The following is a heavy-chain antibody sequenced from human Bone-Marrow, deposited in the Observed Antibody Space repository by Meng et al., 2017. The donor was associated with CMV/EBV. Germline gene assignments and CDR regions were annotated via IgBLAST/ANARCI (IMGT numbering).Heavy chain of an antibody. V-gene: IGHV4-34*01. CDR2: INHSGST. CDR3: AADSGSYPGSDY. CDR1: GGSFSGYY. D-gene: IGHD1-26*01. J-gene: IGHJ4*02. Sequence: SETLSLTCAVYGGSFSGYYWSWIRQPPGKGLEWIGKINHSGSTNYNPSLKSRVTISVDTSKNQFSLKLSSVTAADTAVYYCAADSGSYPGSDYWGQGTLVTVSS.